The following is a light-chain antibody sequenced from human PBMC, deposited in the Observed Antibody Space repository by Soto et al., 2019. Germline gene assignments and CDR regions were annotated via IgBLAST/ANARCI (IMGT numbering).Light chain of an antibody. Sequence: DLQMTQTPSSLSASVGDTVTVTCRASQSVNKYLNWYQHKPGKAPTLLIYAASSLHSGVPSRFSGTGAGTYFTLTISSLQHEDFATYYCQQTYSTPGTFGRGTRVEIK. J-gene: IGKJ1*01. V-gene: IGKV1-39*01. CDR1: QSVNKY. CDR3: QQTYSTPGT. CDR2: AAS.